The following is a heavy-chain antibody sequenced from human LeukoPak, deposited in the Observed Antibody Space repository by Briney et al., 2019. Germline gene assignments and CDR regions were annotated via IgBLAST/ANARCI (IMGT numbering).Heavy chain of an antibody. CDR2: ISAYNGNT. D-gene: IGHD6-19*01. J-gene: IGHJ4*02. CDR1: GYTFTSYG. CDR3: ASGASSGWYLTIDY. V-gene: IGHV1-18*01. Sequence: ASVKVSCKASGYTFTSYGISWVRQAPGQGLECMGWISAYNGNTNYAQKLQGRVTMTTDTSTSTAYMELRSLRSDDTAVYYCASGASSGWYLTIDYWGQGTLVTVSS.